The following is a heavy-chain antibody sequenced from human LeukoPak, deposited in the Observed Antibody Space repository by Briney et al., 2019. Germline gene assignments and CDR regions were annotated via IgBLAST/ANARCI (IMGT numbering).Heavy chain of an antibody. CDR2: IRDTGET. CDR1: GFSVSHYY. Sequence: GGSLRLSFAGSGFSVSHYYMNWVRQAPGKGLEWVSLIRDTGETFYADSVKGRFTISRDNSKNTMYLQMNRLRVEDTAVYFCARDRAVTQVWVEFDSWGQGTLVTVSS. J-gene: IGHJ5*01. CDR3: ARDRAVTQVWVEFDS. D-gene: IGHD3-16*01. V-gene: IGHV3-66*03.